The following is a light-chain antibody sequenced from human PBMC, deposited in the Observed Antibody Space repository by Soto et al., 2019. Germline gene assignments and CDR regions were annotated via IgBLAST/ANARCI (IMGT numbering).Light chain of an antibody. Sequence: DIQMTQSPSTLSASVGDRVTITCRASQSINNWVAWYQQKPGKAPKLLIYLASSLQIGVPSRFSGGGSGTEFTPTISGLQPDDLATYYCQQYKSYPYTFGQGTKLEIK. J-gene: IGKJ2*01. V-gene: IGKV1-5*03. CDR1: QSINNW. CDR3: QQYKSYPYT. CDR2: LAS.